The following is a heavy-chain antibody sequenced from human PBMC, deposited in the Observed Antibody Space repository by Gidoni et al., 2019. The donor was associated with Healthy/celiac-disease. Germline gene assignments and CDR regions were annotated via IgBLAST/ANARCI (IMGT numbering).Heavy chain of an antibody. CDR3: ARDFNHFYGDYVPFDY. Sequence: QLQLQESGPGLVKPSETLSLTCTVPGCSISSSRYYWGWIRQPPGKGLEWIGSIYYSGSTYYNPSLKSRVTISVDTSKNQFSLKLSSVTAADTAVYYCARDFNHFYGDYVPFDYWGQGTLVTVSS. J-gene: IGHJ4*02. CDR1: GCSISSSRYY. D-gene: IGHD4-17*01. CDR2: IYYSGST. V-gene: IGHV4-39*07.